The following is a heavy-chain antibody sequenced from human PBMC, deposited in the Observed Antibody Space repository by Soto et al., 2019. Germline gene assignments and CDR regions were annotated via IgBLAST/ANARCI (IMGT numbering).Heavy chain of an antibody. D-gene: IGHD3-9*01. V-gene: IGHV1-3*01. Sequence: GASVKVSCKASGYTFTSYAMHWVRQAPGQRLEWMGWINAGNGNTKYSQKFQGRVTITRDTSASTAYMELSSLRSEDTAVYYCARVPPFWDYILTGYYLGMDGWGQGTTVPVSS. J-gene: IGHJ6*02. CDR1: GYTFTSYA. CDR2: INAGNGNT. CDR3: ARVPPFWDYILTGYYLGMDG.